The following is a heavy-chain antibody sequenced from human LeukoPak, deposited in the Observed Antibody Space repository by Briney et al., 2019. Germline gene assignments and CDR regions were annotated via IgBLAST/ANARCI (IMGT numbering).Heavy chain of an antibody. D-gene: IGHD1-7*01. Sequence: PSETLSLTCTVSGGSISSYYWSWIRQPPGKGLEWIGYIYYSGSTNYNPSLKSRVTISVDTSKNQFSLKLRSVTAADTAVYYCARDLVGTIPYYYYYMDVWGKGTTVTVSS. V-gene: IGHV4-59*12. CDR3: ARDLVGTIPYYYYYMDV. J-gene: IGHJ6*03. CDR1: GGSISSYY. CDR2: IYYSGST.